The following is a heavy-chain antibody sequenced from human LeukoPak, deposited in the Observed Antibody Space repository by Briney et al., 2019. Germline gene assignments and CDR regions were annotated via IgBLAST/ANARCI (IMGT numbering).Heavy chain of an antibody. J-gene: IGHJ4*02. V-gene: IGHV3-74*01. CDR2: INVEGDYI. CDR1: GFSVSGFW. D-gene: IGHD3-22*01. Sequence: GGSLRLSCAAAGFSVSGFWMHWVRQAPGKELVWVARINVEGDYIDYAESVRGRFTISRDSAKNTLYLQMNSVRAEDTAVYSCARDLTGPYDHWGQGTLVTVSS. CDR3: ARDLTGPYDH.